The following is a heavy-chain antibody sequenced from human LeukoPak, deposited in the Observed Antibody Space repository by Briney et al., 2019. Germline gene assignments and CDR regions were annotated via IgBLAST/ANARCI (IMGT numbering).Heavy chain of an antibody. CDR3: AKDRRERGSGWYGPDY. J-gene: IGHJ4*02. CDR1: GFTLSSYW. CDR2: IKQDGSEK. V-gene: IGHV3-7*05. Sequence: TGGSLILSCVASGFTLSSYWMSWVRQAPGKGQEWVASIKQDGSEKYYVDSVKGRFTISRDNAKNSLYLQMNSLRAEDTAVYYCAKDRRERGSGWYGPDYWGQGILVTVSS. D-gene: IGHD6-19*01.